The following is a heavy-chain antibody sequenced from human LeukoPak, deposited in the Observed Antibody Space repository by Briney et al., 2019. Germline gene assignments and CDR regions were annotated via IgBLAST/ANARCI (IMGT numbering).Heavy chain of an antibody. CDR3: ARSQRTSIAAPIDY. J-gene: IGHJ4*02. Sequence: GGSLRLSCAASGFTFSNYAMHWVRQAPGKGLEYVSAISSNGGSTYYANSVKGRFTISRDNSKNTLYLQMGSLRAEDMAVYYCARSQRTSIAAPIDYWGQGTLDTVSS. CDR2: ISSNGGST. CDR1: GFTFSNYA. V-gene: IGHV3-64*01. D-gene: IGHD6-6*01.